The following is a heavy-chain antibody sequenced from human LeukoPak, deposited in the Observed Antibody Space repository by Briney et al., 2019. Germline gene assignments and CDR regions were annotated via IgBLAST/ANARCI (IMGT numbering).Heavy chain of an antibody. V-gene: IGHV3-23*01. D-gene: IGHD4-23*01. CDR2: ISDTGGST. CDR3: ARVRWFDY. CDR1: GLTFSSYA. J-gene: IGHJ4*02. Sequence: PGGSLRLSCAASGLTFSSYAMTWVRQAPGKGLEWVSAISDTGGSTYYADSVKGRFTISRDNAKNSLYLQMNSLRDEDTAVYYCARVRWFDYWGQGTLVTVSS.